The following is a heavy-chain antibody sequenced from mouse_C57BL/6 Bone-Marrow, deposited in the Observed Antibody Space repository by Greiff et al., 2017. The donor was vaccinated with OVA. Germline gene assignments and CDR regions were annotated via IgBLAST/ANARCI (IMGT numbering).Heavy chain of an antibody. J-gene: IGHJ2*01. CDR3: ARALRLDY. CDR2: IDPSDSYT. V-gene: IGHV1-50*01. Sequence: QVQLQQPGAELVKPGASVKLSCKASGYTFTSYWMQWVKQRPGQGLEWIGEIDPSDSYTNYNQKFKGKATLTVDTSSSTAYMQLSRLTSEDSAVYYCARALRLDYWGQGTTLTVSS. D-gene: IGHD2-4*01. CDR1: GYTFTSYW.